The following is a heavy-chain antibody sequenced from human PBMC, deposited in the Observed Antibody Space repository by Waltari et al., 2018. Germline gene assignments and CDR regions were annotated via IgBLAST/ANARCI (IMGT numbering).Heavy chain of an antibody. CDR1: GYSFTSYW. J-gene: IGHJ6*03. V-gene: IGHV5-51*01. D-gene: IGHD6-19*01. Sequence: EVQLVQSGAEVKKPGESLKISCKGSGYSFTSYWIGWVRQMPGKGLEWMGFIYPCDSATRYSPSFQGQVTISADKSSSTAYLQWSSLKASDTAMYYCARHSAGGSSGWNYDYYYMDVWGKGTTVTVSS. CDR2: IYPCDSAT. CDR3: ARHSAGGSSGWNYDYYYMDV.